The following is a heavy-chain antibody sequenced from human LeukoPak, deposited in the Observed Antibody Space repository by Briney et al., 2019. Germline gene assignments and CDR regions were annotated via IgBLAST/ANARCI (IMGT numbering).Heavy chain of an antibody. D-gene: IGHD5-18*01. J-gene: IGHJ4*02. CDR2: IYHSGST. CDR1: GGSLSGYY. Sequence: SETLSLTCAVSGGSLSGYYWTWIRQPPGKGLEWIGEIYHSGSTNYNPSLKSRVTISVDKSKNQFSLKLSSVTAADTAVYYCASADTAMVFDYWGQGTLVTVSS. V-gene: IGHV4-34*01. CDR3: ASADTAMVFDY.